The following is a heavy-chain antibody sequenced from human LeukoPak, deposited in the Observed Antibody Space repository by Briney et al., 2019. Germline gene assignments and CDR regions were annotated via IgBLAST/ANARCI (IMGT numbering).Heavy chain of an antibody. CDR3: AKGWNYRPEY. J-gene: IGHJ4*02. CDR1: GFTLTSYA. CDR2: ISGGGGTT. D-gene: IGHD1-7*01. Sequence: SGGSLRLSRAASGFTLTSYAMSWVREGPGKGREWVSGISGGGGTTYYASSVKGRFAISRDNSNNTLCLQINSLRGEDTAVYYYAKGWNYRPEYWGQGTLVTVSS. V-gene: IGHV3-23*01.